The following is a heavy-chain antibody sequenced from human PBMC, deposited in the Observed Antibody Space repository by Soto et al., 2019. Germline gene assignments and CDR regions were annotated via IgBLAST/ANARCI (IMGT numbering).Heavy chain of an antibody. V-gene: IGHV3-66*01. D-gene: IGHD1-26*01. CDR2: IYSGGTT. Sequence: GGSLRLSCTASGFTVSSNYMSWVRQAPGKGLEWVSVIYSGGTTYYADSVKGRFTISRDNSKNTLYLQMNSLRAEDTAVYYCARGDRGAFDFCGKGTLVTVSS. CDR1: GFTVSSNY. J-gene: IGHJ3*01. CDR3: ARGDRGAFDF.